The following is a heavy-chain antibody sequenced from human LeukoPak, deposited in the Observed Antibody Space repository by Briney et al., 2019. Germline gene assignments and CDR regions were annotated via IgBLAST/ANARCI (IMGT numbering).Heavy chain of an antibody. J-gene: IGHJ6*03. V-gene: IGHV1-24*01. CDR3: GTDFWASRSNYYYYMDG. CDR1: GYTLTELS. CDR2: FDPEDGET. D-gene: IGHD3-3*01. Sequence: GASETVSCLDSGYTLTELSMHWVRQAPGNGLEGMGGFDPEDGETIYAQKFQGRVTMTEDTSTDTVYMELSSLRSEDTAVYYCGTDFWASRSNYYYYMDGWGKGTAVTVFS.